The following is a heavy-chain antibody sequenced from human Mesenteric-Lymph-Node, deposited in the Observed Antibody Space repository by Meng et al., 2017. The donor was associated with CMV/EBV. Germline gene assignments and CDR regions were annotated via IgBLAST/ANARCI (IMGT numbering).Heavy chain of an antibody. CDR2: ISWDGGST. V-gene: IGHV3-43*01. J-gene: IGHJ4*02. CDR1: GFTFDDYT. D-gene: IGHD3-22*01. Sequence: GESLKISCAASGFTFDDYTMHWVRQAPGKGLEWVSLISWDGGSTYYADSVKGRFTISRGNSKNSLYLQMNSLRTEDTALYYCAKEGDSSGYYDYWGQGTLVTVSS. CDR3: AKEGDSSGYYDY.